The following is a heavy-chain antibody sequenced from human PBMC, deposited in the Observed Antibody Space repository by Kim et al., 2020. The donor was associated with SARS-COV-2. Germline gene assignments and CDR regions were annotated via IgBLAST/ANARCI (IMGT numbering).Heavy chain of an antibody. CDR2: ISSSSISI. CDR3: ARMGDYVWGTNGRNAFDI. V-gene: IGHV3-48*02. CDR1: GFTFSTYN. D-gene: IGHD3-16*01. Sequence: GGSLRLSCAASGFTFSTYNMNWVRQAPGKGLEWVSYISSSSISIYYAHSVQGRFTISRDNAKNSLNLQMNSLRDEDTAVYYCARMGDYVWGTNGRNAFDIWGQGTMVTVSS. J-gene: IGHJ3*02.